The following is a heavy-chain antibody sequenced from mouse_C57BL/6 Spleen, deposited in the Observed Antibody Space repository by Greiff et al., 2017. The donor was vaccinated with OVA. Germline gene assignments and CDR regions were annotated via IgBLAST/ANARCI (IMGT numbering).Heavy chain of an antibody. CDR1: GYSITSGYD. D-gene: IGHD1-1*01. CDR2: ISYSGST. J-gene: IGHJ2*01. V-gene: IGHV3-1*01. CDR3: ARAGSSYYYFDY. Sequence: EVKLVESGPGMVKPSQSLSLTCTVTGYSITSGYDWHWIRHFPGNKLEWMGYISYSGSTNYNPSLKSRISITHDTSKNHFFLKLNSVTTEDTATYYCARAGSSYYYFDYWGQGTTLTVSS.